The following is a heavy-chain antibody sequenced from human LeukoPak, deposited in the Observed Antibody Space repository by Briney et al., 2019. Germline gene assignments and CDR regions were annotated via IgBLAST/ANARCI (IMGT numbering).Heavy chain of an antibody. CDR1: GFTFSSYA. J-gene: IGHJ3*01. V-gene: IGHV3-23*01. CDR2: ISGSGGST. D-gene: IGHD3-10*01. Sequence: GESLRLSCAASGFTFSSYAMSWVRQAPGKGLEWVSAISGSGGSTYYSDSVKGRFTISRDISKNTLFLQMNSLKVEDTAVYYCARSVRGVIADAFNVWGQGTMVAVSS. CDR3: ARSVRGVIADAFNV.